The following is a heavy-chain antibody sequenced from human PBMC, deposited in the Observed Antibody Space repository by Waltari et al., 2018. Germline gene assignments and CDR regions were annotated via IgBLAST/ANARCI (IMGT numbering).Heavy chain of an antibody. J-gene: IGHJ4*02. V-gene: IGHV4-39*07. CDR2: IYSSGST. CDR3: ARDTDCSGGSCSSPFDY. Sequence: QLQLQESGPGLVKPSETLSLTCTVSGGSISSSSYYWGWIRQPPGKGLEWIGSIYSSGSTYANPSRKSRVTISVDTSKNQFSLKLSSVTAADTAVYYCARDTDCSGGSCSSPFDYWGQGTLVTVSS. CDR1: GGSISSSSYY. D-gene: IGHD2-15*01.